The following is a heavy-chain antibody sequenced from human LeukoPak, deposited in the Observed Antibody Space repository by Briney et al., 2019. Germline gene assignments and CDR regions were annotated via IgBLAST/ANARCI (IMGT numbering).Heavy chain of an antibody. D-gene: IGHD2-2*01. CDR2: TYYRSTWYN. CDR1: GDSVSSNSVT. J-gene: IGHJ5*02. V-gene: IGHV6-1*01. Sequence: QTLSLTCAISGDSVSSNSVTWNWIRQSPSRGLEWLGRTYYRSTWYNDYAVSVRGQITVNPDTSKNQFSLHLNSVTPEDTAVYYCARRLTQYDCFDPWGQGILVTVSS. CDR3: ARRLTQYDCFDP.